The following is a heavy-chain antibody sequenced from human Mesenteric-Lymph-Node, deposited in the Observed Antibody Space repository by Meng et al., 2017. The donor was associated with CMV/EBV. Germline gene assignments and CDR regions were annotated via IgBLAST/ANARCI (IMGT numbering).Heavy chain of an antibody. CDR2: ISHDGGSQ. D-gene: IGHD5-12*01. J-gene: IGHJ4*02. V-gene: IGHV3-30*03. CDR1: EFPFGTYA. Sequence: ASEFPFGTYAIHGFRQAPGTGLEWLPVISHDGGSQSFADSVKGQFTISRDNSKSTLYLQMNSLRAGDTAVYYCAREVGAGWLRFDYWGQGTLVTVSS. CDR3: AREVGAGWLRFDY.